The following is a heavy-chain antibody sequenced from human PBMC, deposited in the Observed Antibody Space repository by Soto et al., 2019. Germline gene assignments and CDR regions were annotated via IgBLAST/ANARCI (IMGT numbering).Heavy chain of an antibody. CDR1: GGSLSSINW. V-gene: IGHV4-4*02. Sequence: QVHLQESGPGLVKPSGTLSLTCGVSGGSLSSINWWSWVRQTPGKGLDWIGEIYYRGSTNYNPSLTSRVTMSRAKSKNQFFLNLTSGTAADTALYYCARSSGVSATNWFDAWGQGTLVTVSA. CDR3: ARSSGVSATNWFDA. D-gene: IGHD3-10*01. J-gene: IGHJ5*02. CDR2: IYYRGST.